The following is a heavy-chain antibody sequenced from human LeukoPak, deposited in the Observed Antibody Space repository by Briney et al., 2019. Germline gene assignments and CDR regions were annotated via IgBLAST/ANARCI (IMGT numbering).Heavy chain of an antibody. CDR1: GGSISSYY. V-gene: IGHV4-4*07. D-gene: IGHD4-11*01. J-gene: IGHJ6*03. CDR3: ARENYRNHRNMEV. Sequence: PSETLSLTCTVSGGSISSYYWSWIRQPAGKGLEWIGRIYTSGSTNYNPSLKSRVTMSVDTSKNQFSLKLSPVTAADTAVYYCARENYRNHRNMEVWGKGTTVTFSS. CDR2: IYTSGST.